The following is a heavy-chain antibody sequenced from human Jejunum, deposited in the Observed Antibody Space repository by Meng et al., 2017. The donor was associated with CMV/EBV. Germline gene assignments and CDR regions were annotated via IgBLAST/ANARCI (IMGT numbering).Heavy chain of an antibody. CDR3: ARGYDSSGYYQKDGALDI. Sequence: SYMMNWVRQAPGKGLEWVAYIGLDGSEKHYVGSVKGRFTISRDNVKNTLYLQMNSLRDEDTAMYYCARGYDSSGYYQKDGALDIWGQGTMVTVSS. CDR2: IGLDGSEK. J-gene: IGHJ3*02. V-gene: IGHV3-7*03. CDR1: SYM. D-gene: IGHD3-22*01.